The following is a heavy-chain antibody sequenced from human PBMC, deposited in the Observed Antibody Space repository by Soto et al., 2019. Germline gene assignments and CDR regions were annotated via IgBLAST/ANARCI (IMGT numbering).Heavy chain of an antibody. CDR1: GGSISSGDYS. CDR2: IYYSGST. D-gene: IGHD3-22*01. CDR3: ARDGDYYDSSGYYWRYFDY. V-gene: IGHV4-30-4*01. Sequence: SETLSLTCTVSGGSISSGDYSGRWIRQPPGKGLEWIGYIYYSGSTYYNPSLKSRVTIPVDTSKNQFSLKLSSVTAADTAVYYCARDGDYYDSSGYYWRYFDYWGQGTLVTVSS. J-gene: IGHJ4*02.